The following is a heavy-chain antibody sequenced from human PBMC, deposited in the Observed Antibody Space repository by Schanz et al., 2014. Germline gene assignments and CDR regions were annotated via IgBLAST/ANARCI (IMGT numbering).Heavy chain of an antibody. CDR2: INPSGGGT. V-gene: IGHV1-46*01. J-gene: IGHJ4*02. D-gene: IGHD2-21*01. CDR1: GYTFVSYS. Sequence: QVQLVQSGAEVKKPGASVKVSCKASGYTFVSYSMHWVRQAPGQGLEWMGIINPSGGGTSYALRFQDRVTVTRDTSTTTAYMELSGLRSEDTAVYYCARDRLECGAECYSVEVFEIWGQGTLVTVTS. CDR3: ARDRLECGAECYSVEVFEI.